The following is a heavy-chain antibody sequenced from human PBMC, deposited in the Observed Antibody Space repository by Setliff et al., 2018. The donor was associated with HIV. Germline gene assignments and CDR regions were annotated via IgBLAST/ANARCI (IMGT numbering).Heavy chain of an antibody. CDR1: GGTFISYS. Sequence: KVSCKASGGTFISYSITWVRQAPGQGLEWMGGIIPIFNTANYAQKFQGRVTITADESTSTAYMELSSLGSEDTAVYYCARGSGGYCSGGSCYFGFGLALWGQGTTVTVSS. D-gene: IGHD2-15*01. V-gene: IGHV1-69*01. CDR2: IIPIFNTA. CDR3: ARGSGGYCSGGSCYFGFGLAL. J-gene: IGHJ6*02.